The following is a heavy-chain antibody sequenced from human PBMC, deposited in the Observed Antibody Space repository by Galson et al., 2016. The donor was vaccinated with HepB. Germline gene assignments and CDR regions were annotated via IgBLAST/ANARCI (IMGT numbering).Heavy chain of an antibody. V-gene: IGHV1-69*13. Sequence: SVKVSCKASGGTLISYAISWVRRAPGQGLEWMGGIIPIFGTANYAQKFQGRVTITADESTSTAYMELSSLRSDDSAVYYCASGGYSGYHAFDIWGQGTMVTVSS. CDR2: IIPIFGTA. CDR3: ASGGYSGYHAFDI. J-gene: IGHJ3*02. CDR1: GGTLISYA. D-gene: IGHD5-12*01.